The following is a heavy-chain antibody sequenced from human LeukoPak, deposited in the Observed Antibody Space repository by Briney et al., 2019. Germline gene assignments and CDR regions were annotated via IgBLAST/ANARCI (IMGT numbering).Heavy chain of an antibody. CDR3: ARLEGRYYYGSGSYYY. CDR1: GGSFSGYY. V-gene: IGHV4-34*01. Sequence: EPSETLSLTCAVYGGSFSGYYWSWSRQPPGKGLEWIGEINHSGSTNYNPSLKSRVTISVDTSKNQFSLKLSSVTAADTAVYYCARLEGRYYYGSGSYYYWGQGTLVTVSS. J-gene: IGHJ4*02. CDR2: INHSGST. D-gene: IGHD3-10*01.